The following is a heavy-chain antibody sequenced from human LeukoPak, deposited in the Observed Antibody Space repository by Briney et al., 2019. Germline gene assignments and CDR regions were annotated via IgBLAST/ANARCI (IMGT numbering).Heavy chain of an antibody. CDR3: ARDPYDYVWGSYRPEYYFDY. CDR2: IKQDGSEK. Sequence: GESLKISCAASGFTFSSYWMSWVRQAPGKGLEWVANIKQDGSEKYYVDSVKGRFTISRDNAKNSLYLQMNSLRAEDTAVYYCARDPYDYVWGSYRPEYYFDYWGQGTLVTVSS. D-gene: IGHD3-16*02. J-gene: IGHJ4*02. V-gene: IGHV3-7*01. CDR1: GFTFSSYW.